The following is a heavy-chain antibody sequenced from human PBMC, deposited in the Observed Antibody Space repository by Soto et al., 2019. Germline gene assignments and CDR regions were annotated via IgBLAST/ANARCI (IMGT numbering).Heavy chain of an antibody. J-gene: IGHJ6*02. CDR3: GFVVVVAATSRYYYYYYGMDV. CDR2: IIPIFGTA. D-gene: IGHD2-15*01. CDR1: GGTFSSYA. Sequence: QVQLVQSGAEVKKPGSSVKVSCKASGGTFSSYAISWVRQTPGQGLEWMGGIIPIFGTANYAQKFQGRVTITADESTSTAYMELSSLTSEDTAVYYCGFVVVVAATSRYYYYYYGMDVWGQGTTVTVSS. V-gene: IGHV1-69*01.